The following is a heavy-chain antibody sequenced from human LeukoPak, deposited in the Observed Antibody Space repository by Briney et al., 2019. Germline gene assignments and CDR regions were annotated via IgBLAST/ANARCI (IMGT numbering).Heavy chain of an antibody. CDR2: MYPTSGNT. CDR1: GYTFTSYD. D-gene: IGHD3-16*01. Sequence: ASVKVSCKASGYTFTSYDINWVRQATGQGLEWMGWMYPTSGNTGYAQKFQGRVTMTRNTSMSTAYMELSSLRSEDTAVYYCASWGLGGDTLDYWGQGTLVTVSS. J-gene: IGHJ4*02. V-gene: IGHV1-8*01. CDR3: ASWGLGGDTLDY.